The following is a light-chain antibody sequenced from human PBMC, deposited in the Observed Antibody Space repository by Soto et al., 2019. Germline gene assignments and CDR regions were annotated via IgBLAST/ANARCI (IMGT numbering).Light chain of an antibody. V-gene: IGKV3-15*01. J-gene: IGKJ1*01. CDR3: QQYGSSPWT. CDR2: GAS. Sequence: ETVMTQSPATLSVSPGERATLSCRASQSVSSDLAWYQQRPGQAPRVLIYGASTRATGFPARFSGSGSGTEFTLTISSLQSEDFAIYYCQQYGSSPWTLGQGTKVDTK. CDR1: QSVSSD.